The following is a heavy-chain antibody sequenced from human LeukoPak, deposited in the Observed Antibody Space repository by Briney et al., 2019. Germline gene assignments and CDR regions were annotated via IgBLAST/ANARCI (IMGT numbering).Heavy chain of an antibody. D-gene: IGHD1-26*01. Sequence: SETLSLTCTVSDASISGYYWSWIRQPPGKGLEWIGSIHFSGSTNCNPSLRSRVTISVDTSKNQLSLKLSSVTAADTAVYYCARDLGGIYFDYWGQGTLVTVSS. CDR2: IHFSGST. CDR3: ARDLGGIYFDY. J-gene: IGHJ4*02. CDR1: DASISGYY. V-gene: IGHV4-59*01.